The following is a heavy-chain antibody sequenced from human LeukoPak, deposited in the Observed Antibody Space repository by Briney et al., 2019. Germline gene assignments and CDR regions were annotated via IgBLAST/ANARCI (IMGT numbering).Heavy chain of an antibody. CDR2: MSTAGST. D-gene: IGHD6-13*01. V-gene: IGHV4-4*07. Sequence: SETLSLTCTVSGGSISGHYWSWIRQPAGKGLEWIGRMSTAGSTNYNPSFKSRVTISADTSKNQFSLKLSSVTAADTAMYFYARGPYIALSGDFDYWGQGTLVTVSS. CDR3: ARGPYIALSGDFDY. J-gene: IGHJ4*02. CDR1: GGSISGHY.